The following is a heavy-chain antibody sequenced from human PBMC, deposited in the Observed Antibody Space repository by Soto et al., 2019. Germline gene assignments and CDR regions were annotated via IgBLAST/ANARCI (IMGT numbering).Heavy chain of an antibody. D-gene: IGHD2-15*01. V-gene: IGHV4-4*02. CDR1: GGSISSSNW. Sequence: SETLSLTCAVSGGSISSSNWCSWVRQPPGKGLEWIGEIYHSGSTNYNPSLKSRVTISVDKSKNQFSLKLSSVTAADTAVYYCAREYCSGGSCYPNNWFDPWGQGTLVTVSS. J-gene: IGHJ5*02. CDR2: IYHSGST. CDR3: AREYCSGGSCYPNNWFDP.